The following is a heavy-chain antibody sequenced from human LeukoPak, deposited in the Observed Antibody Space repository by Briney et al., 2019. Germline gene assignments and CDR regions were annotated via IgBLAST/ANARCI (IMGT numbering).Heavy chain of an antibody. CDR2: IKQDGSEK. CDR1: GFTFSSYW. CDR3: ARCRDGYNYYFDY. D-gene: IGHD5-24*01. V-gene: IGHV3-7*01. Sequence: GGSLRLSCAASGFTFSSYWMSWVRQAPGKGLEWVANIKQDGSEKYYVDSVKGGFTISRDNAKNSLYLQMNSLRAEDTAVYYCARCRDGYNYYFDYWGQGTLVTVSS. J-gene: IGHJ4*02.